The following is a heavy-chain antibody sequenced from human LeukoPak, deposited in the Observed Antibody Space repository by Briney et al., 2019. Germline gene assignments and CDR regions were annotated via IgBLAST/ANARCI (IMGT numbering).Heavy chain of an antibody. V-gene: IGHV4-59*01. J-gene: IGHJ4*02. Sequence: SETLSLTCTVSGGSISGDHWNWIRQPPGKGLEWIGYIYYSGSTNYNPSLKSRVTISVDTSKNQFSLKLSSVTAADAAVYYCARETGYFDYWGQGTLVTVSS. CDR3: ARETGYFDY. CDR1: GGSISGDH. D-gene: IGHD3-10*01. CDR2: IYYSGST.